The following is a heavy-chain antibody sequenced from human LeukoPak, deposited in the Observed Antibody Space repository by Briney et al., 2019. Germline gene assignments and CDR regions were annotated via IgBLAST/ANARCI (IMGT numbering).Heavy chain of an antibody. CDR1: GGSISSSTYY. Sequence: SETLSLTCTVSGGSISSSTYYWGWIRQPPGKGLEWIGNIYYSGSTYYNPSLKSRVTISVDRSKNQFSLKLSSVAAADTAVYYCAREGVTTLFDYWGQGTLVTVPS. D-gene: IGHD4-17*01. CDR2: IYYSGST. J-gene: IGHJ4*02. V-gene: IGHV4-39*07. CDR3: AREGVTTLFDY.